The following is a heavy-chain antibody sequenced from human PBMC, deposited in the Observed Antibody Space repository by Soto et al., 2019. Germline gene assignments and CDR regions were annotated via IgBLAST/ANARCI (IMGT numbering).Heavy chain of an antibody. CDR2: ISYDGSNK. Sequence: LRLSCAASGFSFRTYGMHWVRQAPGKGLEWVADISYDGSNKYYADSVKGRFTISRDNSKNTLYLQMNSLRVEDTAVYSCAKDTGDWYFDYWGQVTLVIVSS. CDR1: GFSFRTYG. CDR3: AKDTGDWYFDY. V-gene: IGHV3-30*18. J-gene: IGHJ4*02. D-gene: IGHD2-21*02.